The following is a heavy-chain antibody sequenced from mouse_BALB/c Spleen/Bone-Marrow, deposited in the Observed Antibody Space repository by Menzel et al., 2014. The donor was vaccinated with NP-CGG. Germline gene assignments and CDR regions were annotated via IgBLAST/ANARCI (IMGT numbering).Heavy chain of an antibody. CDR1: GYTFTVYW. CDR2: INPSTAYT. CDR3: ALTTATPFAY. J-gene: IGHJ3*01. Sequence: VQLQQSGAELAKPGASVKMSCKASGYTFTVYWIRWVKQRPGQGLEWIGYINPSTAYTEYNQKFKDKATLTADKSSTTAYMQLSSLTSEDSAVYYCALTTATPFAYWGQGTLVTVS. V-gene: IGHV1-7*01. D-gene: IGHD1-2*01.